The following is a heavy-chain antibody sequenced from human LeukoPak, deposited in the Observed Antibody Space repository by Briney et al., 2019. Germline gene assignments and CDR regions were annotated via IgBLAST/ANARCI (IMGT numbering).Heavy chain of an antibody. CDR2: INPNSGGT. D-gene: IGHD6-13*01. CDR1: GYTFTGYY. Sequence: ASVKVSCKASGYTFTGYYMHWVRQAPGQGLEWMGWINPNSGGTNYAQKFQGRVTITADKSTSTAYMELSSLRSEDTAVYYCARDKAGIAYYFDYWGQGTLVTVSS. J-gene: IGHJ4*02. CDR3: ARDKAGIAYYFDY. V-gene: IGHV1-2*02.